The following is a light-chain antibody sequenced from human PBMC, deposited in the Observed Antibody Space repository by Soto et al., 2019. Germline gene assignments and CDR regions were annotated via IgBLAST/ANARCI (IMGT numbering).Light chain of an antibody. CDR1: DIETKS. CDR2: FDS. Sequence: SSELTQPPSVSVAPGKTAIITCGGNDIETKSVHWYQQKAGQAPVLVMSFDSDRPSGIPERFSGSNSGSTASLTITRAEAGDEADYYCQVWDRPTDLVFGGGTQLTVL. CDR3: QVWDRPTDLV. J-gene: IGLJ2*01. V-gene: IGLV3-21*01.